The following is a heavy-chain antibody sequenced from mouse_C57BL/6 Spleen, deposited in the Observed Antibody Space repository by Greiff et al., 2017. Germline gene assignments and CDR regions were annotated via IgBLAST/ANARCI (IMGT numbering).Heavy chain of an antibody. CDR3: TREEYDGYYVDY. Sequence: EVKVVESGEGLVKPGGSLKLSCAASGFTFSSYAMSWVRQTPEKRLEWVAYISSGGDYIYSADTVKGRFTISRDNARNTLYLQMSSLKSEDTAMYYCTREEYDGYYVDYWGQGTTLTVSS. J-gene: IGHJ2*01. V-gene: IGHV5-9-1*02. D-gene: IGHD2-3*01. CDR2: ISSGGDYI. CDR1: GFTFSSYA.